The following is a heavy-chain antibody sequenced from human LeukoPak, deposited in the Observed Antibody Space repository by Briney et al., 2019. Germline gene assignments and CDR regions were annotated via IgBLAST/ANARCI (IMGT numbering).Heavy chain of an antibody. V-gene: IGHV4-59*12. J-gene: IGHJ4*02. CDR2: IYYSGST. D-gene: IGHD3-10*01. Sequence: SETLSLTCTVSGGSISSYYWSWIRQPPGKGLEWIGYIYYSGSTNYNPSLKSRVTISVDTSKNQFSLKLSSVTAADTAVYYCARVAPHYYGSGSYLDYWGQGTLVTVSS. CDR3: ARVAPHYYGSGSYLDY. CDR1: GGSISSYY.